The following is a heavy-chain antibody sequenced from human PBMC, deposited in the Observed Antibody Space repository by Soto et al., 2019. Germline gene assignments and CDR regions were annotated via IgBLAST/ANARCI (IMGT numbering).Heavy chain of an antibody. Sequence: GWSLRLSCAGSGFTFSNFWMHWVRQAPGKGLVWVARINTDGSVTSHADSVKGRFTISRDNAKSTLYLQMTSLREEDSAIYYCARQTGLGATNYWGRGTLVTVSS. CDR2: INTDGSVT. V-gene: IGHV3-74*01. CDR1: GFTFSNFW. D-gene: IGHD1-26*01. CDR3: ARQTGLGATNY. J-gene: IGHJ4*02.